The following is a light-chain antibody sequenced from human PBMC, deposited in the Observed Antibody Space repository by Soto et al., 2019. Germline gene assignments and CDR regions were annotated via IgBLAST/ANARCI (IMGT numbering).Light chain of an antibody. CDR1: QSVSSN. CDR2: GAS. V-gene: IGKV3-15*01. CDR3: QQYNNWPQT. J-gene: IGKJ1*01. Sequence: EIVLTQSPATLSLSPGERATLSCRASQSVSSNLAWYQQKPGQAPRLLIYGASTRATGIPARFSGSGSGTEFTLTISSLQSEDFAVYYCQQYNNWPQTCGQGTKGDIK.